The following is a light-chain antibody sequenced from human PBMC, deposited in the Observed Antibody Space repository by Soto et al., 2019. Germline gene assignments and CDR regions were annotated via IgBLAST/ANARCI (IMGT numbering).Light chain of an antibody. CDR1: SSDIGAYNY. CDR3: CTDAGTYKV. V-gene: IGLV2-11*01. CDR2: HVS. J-gene: IGLJ1*01. Sequence: QSALTQPRSVSGSPGQSVTISCTGTSSDIGAYNYVSWYQQHPDKAPKLMIYHVSKRPSGVPDRFSGSKSGNAASLTISGLQAEDEADYYCCTDAGTYKVFGTGTKVTLL.